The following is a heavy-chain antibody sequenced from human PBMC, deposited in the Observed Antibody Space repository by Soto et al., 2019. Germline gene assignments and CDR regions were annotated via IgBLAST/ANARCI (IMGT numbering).Heavy chain of an antibody. CDR3: ARESHDILTGPPWVWYFDL. CDR2: INDRGSI. Sequence: QVQLQQWGAGPLRPLETLSLTCGVSGGSFSGYYWAWIRQSPGKGLEWIGEINDRGSINYNPSLKGRVGISVDTSKNHYSLNLRSVTAADTAVYYCARESHDILTGPPWVWYFDLWGRGTLVTVSS. CDR1: GGSFSGYY. V-gene: IGHV4-34*01. D-gene: IGHD3-9*01. J-gene: IGHJ2*01.